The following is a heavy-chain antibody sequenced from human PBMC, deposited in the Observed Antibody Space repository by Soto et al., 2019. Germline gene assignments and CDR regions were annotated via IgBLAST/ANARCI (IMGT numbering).Heavy chain of an antibody. CDR2: ISSTTNYI. CDR3: ARESEDLTSNFDY. Sequence: LRLSCAASGFTFTRYSMNWVRQAPGKGLEWVSSISSTTNYIYYGDSMKGRFTISRDNAKNSLYLEMNSLGAEDTAVYYCARESEDLTSNFDYWGQGTLVTVSS. CDR1: GFTFTRYS. J-gene: IGHJ4*02. V-gene: IGHV3-21*06.